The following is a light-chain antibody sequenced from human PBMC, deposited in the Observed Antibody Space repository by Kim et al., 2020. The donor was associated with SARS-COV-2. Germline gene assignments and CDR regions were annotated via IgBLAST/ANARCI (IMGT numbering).Light chain of an antibody. V-gene: IGLV1-51*01. CDR1: RSNIGNNP. Sequence: QSVLTQPPSVSAAPGQKVTISCSGSRSNIGNNPVSWYQQFPGTAPKLITYDKDKRPSGIPDRFSSSKSGTSATLGITGLRTGDEADYYCATWDSSLSVGVFGGGTKVTVL. J-gene: IGLJ3*02. CDR3: ATWDSSLSVGV. CDR2: DKD.